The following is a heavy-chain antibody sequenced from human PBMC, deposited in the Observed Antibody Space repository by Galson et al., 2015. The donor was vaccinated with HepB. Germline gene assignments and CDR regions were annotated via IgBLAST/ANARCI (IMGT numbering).Heavy chain of an antibody. J-gene: IGHJ4*02. V-gene: IGHV3-7*01. CDR1: GFTFSSYW. CDR2: INQDGTEK. D-gene: IGHD1-14*01. Sequence: SLRLSCAASGFTFSSYWMSWVRQAPGKGLEWVANINQDGTEKYYADSMKGRFTITRDNAKNSLYVQMNNMRADDTAIYYCARGSGFTYGPFESWGQGVLVSVSS. CDR3: ARGSGFTYGPFES.